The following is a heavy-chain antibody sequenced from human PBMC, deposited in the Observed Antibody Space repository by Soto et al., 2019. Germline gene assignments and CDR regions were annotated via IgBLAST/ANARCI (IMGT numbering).Heavy chain of an antibody. D-gene: IGHD3-22*01. J-gene: IGHJ5*02. CDR2: IYYSGST. CDR3: ARHSRDYYGYDWFDP. Sequence: SETLSLTCTVSGGSISSGGYYWSWIRQHPGKGLEWIGYIYYSGSTYYTPSLKSRVTISVDTSKNQFSLKLSSVTAADTAVYYCARHSRDYYGYDWFDPWGQGTLVTVSS. V-gene: IGHV4-31*03. CDR1: GGSISSGGYY.